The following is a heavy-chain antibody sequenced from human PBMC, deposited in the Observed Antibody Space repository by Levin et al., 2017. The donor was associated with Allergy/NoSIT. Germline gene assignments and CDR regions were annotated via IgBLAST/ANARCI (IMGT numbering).Heavy chain of an antibody. CDR1: GFTFSSYS. CDR2: ISSSSSYI. D-gene: IGHD1-26*01. Sequence: GESLKISCAASGFTFSSYSMNWVRQAPGKGLEWVSSISSSSSYIYYADSVKGRFTISRDNAKNSLYLQMNSLRAEDTAVYYCARIVGATPFDYWGQGTLVTVSS. CDR3: ARIVGATPFDY. J-gene: IGHJ4*02. V-gene: IGHV3-21*01.